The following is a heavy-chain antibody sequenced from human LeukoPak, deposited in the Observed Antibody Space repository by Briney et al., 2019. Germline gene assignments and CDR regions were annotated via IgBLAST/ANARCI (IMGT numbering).Heavy chain of an antibody. CDR3: ARGTEGRGAFDI. V-gene: IGHV3-53*01. D-gene: IGHD1-14*01. CDR2: IYSGGST. Sequence: PSETLSLTCTVSGGSISGYYWSWVRQAPGKGLEWVSVIYSGGSTCYADSVKGRFTISRDNSKNTLYLQMNSLRAEDTAVYYCARGTEGRGAFDIWGQGTMVTVSS. CDR1: GGSISGYY. J-gene: IGHJ3*02.